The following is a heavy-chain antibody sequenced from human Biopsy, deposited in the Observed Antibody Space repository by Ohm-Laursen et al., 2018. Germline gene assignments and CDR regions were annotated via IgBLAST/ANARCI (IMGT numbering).Heavy chain of an antibody. Sequence: SETLSLTCTVSDGSINSYYWNWIRQSPGKRLEWIGNIYYSGSTNFNPSLKSRVTISVDTSKNQFSLKLSSVTAADTAVYFCARGSSYGYDFDYWGQGTLVAVSS. CDR1: DGSINSYY. J-gene: IGHJ4*02. V-gene: IGHV4-59*01. D-gene: IGHD5-18*01. CDR3: ARGSSYGYDFDY. CDR2: IYYSGST.